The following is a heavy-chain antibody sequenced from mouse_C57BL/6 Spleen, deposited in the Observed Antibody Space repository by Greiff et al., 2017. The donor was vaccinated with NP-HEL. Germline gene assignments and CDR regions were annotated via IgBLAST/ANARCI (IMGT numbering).Heavy chain of an antibody. CDR1: GYSFTGYF. J-gene: IGHJ4*01. CDR2: INPYNGDT. V-gene: IGHV1-20*01. D-gene: IGHD2-3*01. CDR3: ARRGGGYYVDAMDY. Sequence: EVQLQQSGPELVKPGDSVKISCKASGYSFTGYFMNWVMQSHGKSLEWIGRINPYNGDTFYNQKFKGKATLTVDKSSSTAHMELRSLTSEDSAVYYCARRGGGYYVDAMDYWGQGTSVTVSS.